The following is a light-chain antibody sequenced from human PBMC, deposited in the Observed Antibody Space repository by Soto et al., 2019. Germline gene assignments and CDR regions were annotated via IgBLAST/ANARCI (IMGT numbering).Light chain of an antibody. V-gene: IGKV1-5*03. CDR3: QHYNSYSEA. CDR2: KAS. CDR1: QTISSW. J-gene: IGKJ1*01. Sequence: DIQMTQSPSTLSASVGDRVTITCRASQTISSWLAWYQQKPGKAPKLLIYKASTLKSVVPSRLIGIASWTELTLTISSLKPDDLSTYYCQHYNSYSEAFGQGTKVDIK.